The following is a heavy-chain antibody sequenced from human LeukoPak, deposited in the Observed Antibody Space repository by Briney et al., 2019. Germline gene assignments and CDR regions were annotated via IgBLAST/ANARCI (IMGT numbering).Heavy chain of an antibody. CDR1: GGSISSSSYY. CDR3: ARDDFDAFDI. V-gene: IGHV4-39*02. Sequence: SETLSLTCTLSGGSISSSSYYWGWIRQPPGKGLEWIGSIYYSGSTYYNPSLKSRVTISVDTSKNQFSLKLSSVTAADTAVYYCARDDFDAFDIWGQGTMVTVSS. J-gene: IGHJ3*02. D-gene: IGHD3-3*01. CDR2: IYYSGST.